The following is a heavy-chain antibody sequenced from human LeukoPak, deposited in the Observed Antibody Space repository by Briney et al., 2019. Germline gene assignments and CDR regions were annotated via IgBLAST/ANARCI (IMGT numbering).Heavy chain of an antibody. J-gene: IGHJ4*02. CDR3: TRKGSQWDFLVDY. V-gene: IGHV3-21*01. D-gene: IGHD2/OR15-2a*01. Sequence: GGSLRLSCAASGFTFSSYSMNWVRQAPGQGLEWVSSITSSGRHIYYADSVKGRFTISRDNSENSLYLQMDSLTAEDTAVYYCTRKGSQWDFLVDYWGQGTRVAVSS. CDR2: ITSSGRHI. CDR1: GFTFSSYS.